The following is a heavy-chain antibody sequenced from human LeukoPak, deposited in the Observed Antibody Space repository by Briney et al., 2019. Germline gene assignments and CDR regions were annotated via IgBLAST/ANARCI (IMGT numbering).Heavy chain of an antibody. V-gene: IGHV4-34*01. CDR2: INHSGST. D-gene: IGHD6-6*01. J-gene: IGHJ3*02. CDR3: ARYLMRYSSPHAFDI. Sequence: SETPSLTCAVYGGSFSGYYWGWIRQPPGKGLEWMGEINHSGSTNYNPSLKSRVTISVDTSKNQFSLKLSSVTAADTAVYYCARYLMRYSSPHAFDIWGQGTMVTVSS. CDR1: GGSFSGYY.